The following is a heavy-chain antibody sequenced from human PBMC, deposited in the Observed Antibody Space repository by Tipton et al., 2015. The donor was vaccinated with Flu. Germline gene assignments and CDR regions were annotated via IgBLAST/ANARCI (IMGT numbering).Heavy chain of an antibody. V-gene: IGHV4-38-2*02. CDR3: ARGSGSGTFVIFDF. CDR1: GYSISSGYY. CDR2: IYHTGST. J-gene: IGHJ4*02. Sequence: TLSLTCIVSGYSISSGYYWGWIRQPPGKGLEWIGSIYHTGSTYYNPSLKSRVTISVDTSKKQFSLTLSSVTAADTAVYYCARGSGSGTFVIFDFWGQGTVVTVSS. D-gene: IGHD3-10*01.